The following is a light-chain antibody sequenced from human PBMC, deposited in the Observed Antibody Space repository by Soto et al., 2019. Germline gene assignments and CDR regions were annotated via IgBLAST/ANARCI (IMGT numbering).Light chain of an antibody. CDR2: GAS. J-gene: IGKJ4*01. Sequence: EIVLTQSPGTLSLSPGERATLSCRASQSVSSSYLAWYQQKPGQAPRLLIYGASSKATGIPDRFSGSGSGTDFPLNNSRLEAEGFSVYYCQEYGRSPFGGGTKGEIK. CDR1: QSVSSSY. V-gene: IGKV3-20*01. CDR3: QEYGRSP.